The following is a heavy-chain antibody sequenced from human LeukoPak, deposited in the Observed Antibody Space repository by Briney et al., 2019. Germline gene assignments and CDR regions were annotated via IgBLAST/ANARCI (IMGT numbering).Heavy chain of an antibody. Sequence: PSETLSLTCTVSGGSISSYYWSWIRQPPGKGLEWIGYIYYSGSTNYNPSLKSRVTISVDTSKNQFSLKLSSVTAADTAVYYCARVVLVGEAFDIWGQGTMVTVSS. J-gene: IGHJ3*02. CDR1: GGSISSYY. V-gene: IGHV4-59*01. CDR2: IYYSGST. CDR3: ARVVLVGEAFDI.